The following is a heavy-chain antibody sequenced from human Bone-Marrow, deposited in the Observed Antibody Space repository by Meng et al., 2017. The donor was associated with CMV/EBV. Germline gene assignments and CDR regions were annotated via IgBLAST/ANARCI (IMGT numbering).Heavy chain of an antibody. V-gene: IGHV4-39*02. CDR2: IYESGST. J-gene: IGHJ5*02. Sequence: SETLSLTCSVSGGSISSSSYYWGWIRQLPGKGLEWIGSIYESGSTYYNPSLKSRVTMSVDTSKNHFSLKLSSVTAADTAVYYCARPGFGYGNYWFDPWGQGTLVTVSS. CDR1: GGSISSSSYY. D-gene: IGHD4-11*01. CDR3: ARPGFGYGNYWFDP.